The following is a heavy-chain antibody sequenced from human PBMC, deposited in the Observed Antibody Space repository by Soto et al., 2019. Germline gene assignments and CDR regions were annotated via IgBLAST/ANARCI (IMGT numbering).Heavy chain of an antibody. CDR1: GFTFSTYA. CDR3: APQGARGHYYFVH. CDR2: IYSSGDRI. V-gene: IGHV3-23*01. D-gene: IGHD1-26*01. Sequence: SGGSLRLSCAASGFTFSTYAMSWVRQAPGKGLEWVSTIYSSGDRIYYADSVKGRFTISRDNSKNTLYLQMNNLRSEDTAVYYCAPQGARGHYYFVHWGQGTLVTVSS. J-gene: IGHJ4*02.